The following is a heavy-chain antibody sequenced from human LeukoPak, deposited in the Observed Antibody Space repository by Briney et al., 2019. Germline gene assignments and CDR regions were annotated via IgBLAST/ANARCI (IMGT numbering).Heavy chain of an antibody. J-gene: IGHJ4*02. CDR3: ARDGIAVAGRYYFDY. Sequence: GGSLRLSCAASGFTFSSYAMHWVRQAPGKGLEWVAVISYDGSNKYYADSVKGRFTISRDNSKNTLYLQMNSLRAEDTAVYYCARDGIAVAGRYYFDYWGQGTLVTVSS. V-gene: IGHV3-30-3*01. D-gene: IGHD6-19*01. CDR2: ISYDGSNK. CDR1: GFTFSSYA.